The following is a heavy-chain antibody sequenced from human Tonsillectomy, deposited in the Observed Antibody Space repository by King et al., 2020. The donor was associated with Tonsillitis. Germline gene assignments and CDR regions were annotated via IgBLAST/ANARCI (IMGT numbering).Heavy chain of an antibody. CDR1: GGSFSGYY. D-gene: IGHD4-17*01. CDR2: INHGGST. V-gene: IGHV4-34*01. Sequence: QVQLQQWGAGLLKPSETLSLICAVDGGSFSGYYCSWIRQPPGKGLEWIGEINHGGSTNYNPSLKSRVTISLDTSRNQFSLKLRSVTAADMAVYYCARDPLYGDYDSRSFDIWGQGTMVTVS. J-gene: IGHJ3*02. CDR3: ARDPLYGDYDSRSFDI.